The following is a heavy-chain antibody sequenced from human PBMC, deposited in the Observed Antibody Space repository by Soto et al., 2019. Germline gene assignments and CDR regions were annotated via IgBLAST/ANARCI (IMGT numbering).Heavy chain of an antibody. CDR2: INWNGGRT. V-gene: IGHV3-20*04. D-gene: IGHD1-26*01. J-gene: IGHJ4*02. CDR1: GFTFDDYG. Sequence: GGSLRLSCAASGFTFDDYGMSWVRQAPGKGLEWVSGINWNGGRTRYADSVKGRFTISRDNAKNSLYLQMNSLRAEDTALYYCARGDVGATNGFSWGQGTLVTVSS. CDR3: ARGDVGATNGFS.